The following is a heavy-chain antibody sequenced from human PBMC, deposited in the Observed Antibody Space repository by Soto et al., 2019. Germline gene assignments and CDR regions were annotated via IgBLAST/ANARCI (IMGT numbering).Heavy chain of an antibody. J-gene: IGHJ4*02. CDR3: ARALDDSSGPDY. CDR2: IIPILGIA. Sequence: QVQLVQSGAEVKKPGSSVKVSCKASGGTFSSYTISWVRQAPGQGLEWMGRIIPILGIANYAQKFQGRVTITADKATSTAYMELSSLRSEDTAVYYCARALDDSSGPDYWGQGTLVTVSS. D-gene: IGHD3-22*01. V-gene: IGHV1-69*02. CDR1: GGTFSSYT.